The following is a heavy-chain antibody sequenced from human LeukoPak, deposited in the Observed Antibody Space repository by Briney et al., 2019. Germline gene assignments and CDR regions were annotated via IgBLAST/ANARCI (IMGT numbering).Heavy chain of an antibody. V-gene: IGHV5-51*01. Sequence: GEPLQISSQGSGYSFTSYWIGWVRQMPGKGLEWMGIIYPGDSDTRYSPSFQGQVTISADKSSSTAYLQCSGLKASDTAMYYCARGAYNGRVYFDYWGQGTLVTVSS. CDR3: ARGAYNGRVYFDY. CDR2: IYPGDSDT. J-gene: IGHJ4*02. CDR1: GYSFTSYW. D-gene: IGHD1-1*01.